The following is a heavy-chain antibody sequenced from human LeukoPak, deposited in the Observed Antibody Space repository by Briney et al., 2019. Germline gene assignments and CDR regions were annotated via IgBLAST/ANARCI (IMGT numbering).Heavy chain of an antibody. CDR1: GYTFTSYG. CDR3: ASETYYYDSSGYYPYYYYGMDV. CDR2: ISAYNGNT. Sequence: ASVKVSCKASGYTFTSYGISWVRQAPGQGLEWMGWISAYNGNTNYAQKLQGRVTMTTDTSTSTAYMELRSLRSDDTAVYYCASETYYYDSSGYYPYYYYGMDVWGRGTTVTVSS. J-gene: IGHJ6*02. D-gene: IGHD3-22*01. V-gene: IGHV1-18*01.